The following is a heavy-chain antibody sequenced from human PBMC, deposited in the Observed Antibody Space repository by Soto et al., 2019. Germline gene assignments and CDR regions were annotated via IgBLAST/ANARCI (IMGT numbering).Heavy chain of an antibody. J-gene: IGHJ6*03. V-gene: IGHV3-33*01. CDR3: ARRFGGGPVGYCTNGVCQIRYYYMDV. CDR2: IWYDGSNK. Sequence: GGSLRLSCAASGFTFSSYGMHWVRQAPGKGLEWVAVIWYDGSNKYYADSVKGRFTISRDNSKNTLYLQMNSLRAEDTAVYYCARRFGGGPVGYCTNGVCQIRYYYMDVWGKGTTVTVSS. CDR1: GFTFSSYG. D-gene: IGHD2-8*01.